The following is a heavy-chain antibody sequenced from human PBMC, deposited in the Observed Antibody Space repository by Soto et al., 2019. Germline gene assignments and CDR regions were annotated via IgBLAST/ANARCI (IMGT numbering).Heavy chain of an antibody. D-gene: IGHD2-2*01. CDR1: GGSISIYY. V-gene: IGHV4-59*01. CDR3: ALPRYCSSTSCYGGP. CDR2: IYYSGST. Sequence: SETLSLTCTVSGGSISIYYWSWIRQPPGKGLEWIGYIYYSGSTNYNPSLKSRVTISVDTSKNQFSLRLSSVTAADTAVYYCALPRYCSSTSCYGGPWGQGTLVTVSS. J-gene: IGHJ5*02.